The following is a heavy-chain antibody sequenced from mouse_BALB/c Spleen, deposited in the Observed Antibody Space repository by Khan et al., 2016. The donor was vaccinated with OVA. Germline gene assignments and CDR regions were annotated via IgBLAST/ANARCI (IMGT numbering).Heavy chain of an antibody. D-gene: IGHD3-2*02. J-gene: IGHJ3*01. Sequence: QVQLQQSGAELVRPGTSVKVSCKASGYAFTDYLIEWLKQRPGQGLEWIGVINPGSGGTHYNEKFMDRATLTADKSSSTAYMQRSSLTSDDSAVYFCSRSGYGFGAYWGPGTLVTVSA. V-gene: IGHV1-54*01. CDR1: GYAFTDYL. CDR3: SRSGYGFGAY. CDR2: INPGSGGT.